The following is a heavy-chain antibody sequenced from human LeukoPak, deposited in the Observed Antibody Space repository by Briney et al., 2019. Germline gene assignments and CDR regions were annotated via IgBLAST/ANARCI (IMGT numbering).Heavy chain of an antibody. J-gene: IGHJ4*02. CDR3: ARTDSMYDSSGYEVDY. V-gene: IGHV1-2*05. CDR1: GYTFTGYY. D-gene: IGHD3-22*01. CDR2: INPNSGGT. Sequence: ASVKVSCKASGYTFTGYYMHWVRQAPGQGLEWMGRINPNSGGTNYAQKFQGRVTMTRDTSISTAYMELSRLRSDDTVVYYCARTDSMYDSSGYEVDYWGQGTLVTVSS.